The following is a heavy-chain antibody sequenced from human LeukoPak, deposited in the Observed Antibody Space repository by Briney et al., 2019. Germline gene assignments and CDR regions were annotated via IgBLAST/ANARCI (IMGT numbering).Heavy chain of an antibody. J-gene: IGHJ6*02. CDR2: ISSSGSTI. CDR1: GFTFSDYY. D-gene: IGHD3-22*01. Sequence: GGSLRLSCAASGFTFSDYYMSWIRQAPGKGLEWVSYISSSGSTIYYADSVKGRFTISRDNAKNSLYLQMNSLRAEDTAVYYCARFPKTYYYDSSGYRNGMDVWGQGTTVTVSS. V-gene: IGHV3-11*01. CDR3: ARFPKTYYYDSSGYRNGMDV.